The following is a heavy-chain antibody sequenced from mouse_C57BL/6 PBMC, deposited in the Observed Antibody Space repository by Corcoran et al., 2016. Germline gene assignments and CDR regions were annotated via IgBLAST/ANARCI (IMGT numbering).Heavy chain of an antibody. J-gene: IGHJ3*01. D-gene: IGHD1-1*01. CDR2: INTYSGVP. Sequence: QIQLVQSGPELKKPGETVKSSCKASGYTFTTYGKSWVKQAPGKGLKGMGWINTYSGVPTYADDFKGRFAFSLETSASTAYLQINNLKNEDTATYFCARTPFYEYWFAYWGQGTLVTVSA. CDR3: ARTPFYEYWFAY. V-gene: IGHV9-3*01. CDR1: GYTFTTYG.